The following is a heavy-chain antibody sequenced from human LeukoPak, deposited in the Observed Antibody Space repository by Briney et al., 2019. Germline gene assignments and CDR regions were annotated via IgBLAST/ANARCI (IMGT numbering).Heavy chain of an antibody. Sequence: ASEKVSCKVSGYTRTELSMDWVRQATGKWLELMGGFVPEDGETIYAQKFQGRVTMTEDTSTDTAYMELSSLRSEDTAVYYCATHHQIAAVHGMDVWGQGTTVTVSS. CDR2: FVPEDGET. CDR1: GYTRTELS. V-gene: IGHV1-24*01. D-gene: IGHD6-13*01. J-gene: IGHJ6*02. CDR3: ATHHQIAAVHGMDV.